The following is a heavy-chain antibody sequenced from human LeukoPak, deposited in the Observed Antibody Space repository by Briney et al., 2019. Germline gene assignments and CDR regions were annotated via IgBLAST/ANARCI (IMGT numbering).Heavy chain of an antibody. Sequence: SETLSLTCTVSGDSISSYYWSWIRQPPGKGLEWIGYIYYSGSTNYNPSLKSRLTISVDTSKNHFSLKLSSVTAADTAMYYCARTSIFGVVRFDPWGQGTLVTVSS. CDR2: IYYSGST. V-gene: IGHV4-59*08. J-gene: IGHJ5*02. CDR3: ARTSIFGVVRFDP. CDR1: GDSISSYY. D-gene: IGHD3-3*02.